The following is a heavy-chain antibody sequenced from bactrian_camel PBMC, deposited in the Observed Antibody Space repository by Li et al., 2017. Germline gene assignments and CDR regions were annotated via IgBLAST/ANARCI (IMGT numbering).Heavy chain of an antibody. D-gene: IGHD5*01. J-gene: IGHJ6*01. Sequence: QVQLVESGGGSVQAGGSLRLSCAAPGYRYDTYCMGWFRQAPGKAREGIAVIDSDGDTAYAESMKDRFTISVDNAKNTLYLRMNSLKPEDTATYYCAAGQGVGWCLDVIRVGAEADFDYWGHGTQVTVS. CDR1: GYRYDTYC. CDR2: IDSDGDT. CDR3: AAGQGVGWCLDVIRVGAEADFDY. V-gene: IGHV3S26*01.